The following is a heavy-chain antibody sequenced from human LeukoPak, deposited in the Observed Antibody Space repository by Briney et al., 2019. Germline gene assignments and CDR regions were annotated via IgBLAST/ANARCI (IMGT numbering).Heavy chain of an antibody. V-gene: IGHV3-15*01. Sequence: GGSLRLSCAASGFTFSNAWMSWVRQAPGKGLEWVGRIKSKTDGGTTDYAAPVKGRFTISRDDSKNTLYLQMNSLKTEDTAVYYCTVSTLLYYCSSTSCSWNYFDYWGQGTLVTVSS. CDR3: TVSTLLYYCSSTSCSWNYFDY. D-gene: IGHD2-2*01. J-gene: IGHJ4*02. CDR1: GFTFSNAW. CDR2: IKSKTDGGTT.